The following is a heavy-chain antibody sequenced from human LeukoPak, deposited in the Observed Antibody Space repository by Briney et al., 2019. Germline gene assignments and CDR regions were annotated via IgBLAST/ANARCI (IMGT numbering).Heavy chain of an antibody. D-gene: IGHD4-17*01. CDR3: ARGGHDYDNWFDP. J-gene: IGHJ5*02. CDR1: GYTFTSYA. CDR2: ISAGNGNT. V-gene: IGHV1-3*01. Sequence: GASVKVSCKASGYTFTSYAIHWVRQAPGQRLEWMGWISAGNGNTKYSQNFQGRVTFISNTSATTAFMELSRLRSDDTAVYYCARGGHDYDNWFDPWGQGALVTVSS.